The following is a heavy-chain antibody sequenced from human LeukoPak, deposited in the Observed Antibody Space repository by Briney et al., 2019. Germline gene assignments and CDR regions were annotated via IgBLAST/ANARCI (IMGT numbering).Heavy chain of an antibody. Sequence: GESLKISCKGSGYSFTSYWIDWVRQMPGKGLEWMGIIYPGDSDTRYSPSFQGQVTISADKSISTAYLQWSSLKASDTAMYYCARFFEYSSSSGVGEDYWGQGTLVTVSS. CDR2: IYPGDSDT. V-gene: IGHV5-51*01. CDR1: GYSFTSYW. J-gene: IGHJ4*02. D-gene: IGHD6-6*01. CDR3: ARFFEYSSSSGVGEDY.